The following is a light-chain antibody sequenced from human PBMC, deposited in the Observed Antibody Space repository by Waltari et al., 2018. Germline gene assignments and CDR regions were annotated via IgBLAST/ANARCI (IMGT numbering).Light chain of an antibody. V-gene: IGLV2-8*01. CDR1: RSDVGAYAY. Sequence: QSALTQPPSASGSPGQSVTISCPGTRSDVGAYAYVSWYQQHPRKAPKPMIYDVNNPPSGVPDRFSGSKSGNTASLTVSGLQAEDEADYFCNSYAGSKHYVFGTGTKVTVL. J-gene: IGLJ1*01. CDR2: DVN. CDR3: NSYAGSKHYV.